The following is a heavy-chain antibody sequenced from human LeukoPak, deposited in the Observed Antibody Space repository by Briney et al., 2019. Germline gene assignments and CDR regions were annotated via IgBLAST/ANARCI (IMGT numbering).Heavy chain of an antibody. D-gene: IGHD6-13*01. CDR3: ARRSRSSSLGDCFDP. CDR2: INPNSGDT. Sequence: ASVKVSCKASGYTFNGYNMHWVRQAPGQGLEWMGWINPNSGDTYYAQKFQGRVTMTRDTSNTTAYMELSRLRSDDTAMYYCARRSRSSSLGDCFDPWGQGTLVTVSS. J-gene: IGHJ5*02. V-gene: IGHV1-2*02. CDR1: GYTFNGYN.